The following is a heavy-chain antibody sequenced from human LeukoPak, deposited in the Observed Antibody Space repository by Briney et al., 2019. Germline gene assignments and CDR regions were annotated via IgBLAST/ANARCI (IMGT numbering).Heavy chain of an antibody. Sequence: AASVKVSCKASGYTFTSYDINWVRQATGQGLEWVGWMNPNSGNTGYVQKFQGRVTMTWNTAISTAYMALSSLRSEDTAVYYCARGRKSSAWEYYFDYWGQGALVTVSS. CDR2: MNPNSGNT. CDR3: ARGRKSSAWEYYFDY. V-gene: IGHV1-8*01. D-gene: IGHD3-22*01. CDR1: GYTFTSYD. J-gene: IGHJ4*02.